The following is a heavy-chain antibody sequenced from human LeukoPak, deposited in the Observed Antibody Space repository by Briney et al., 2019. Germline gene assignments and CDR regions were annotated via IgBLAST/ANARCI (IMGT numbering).Heavy chain of an antibody. CDR1: IYTFSNYD. CDR2: MSPNSGNT. Sequence: ASVKVSCKASIYTFSNYDINWVRQATGQGLEWMGWMSPNSGNTGYAQKFQGRVTMTRNTSISTAYMELTSLRSEDTAAYYCVGGAPNWGFDYWGQGTLVTVSS. CDR3: VGGAPNWGFDY. D-gene: IGHD7-27*01. V-gene: IGHV1-8*01. J-gene: IGHJ4*02.